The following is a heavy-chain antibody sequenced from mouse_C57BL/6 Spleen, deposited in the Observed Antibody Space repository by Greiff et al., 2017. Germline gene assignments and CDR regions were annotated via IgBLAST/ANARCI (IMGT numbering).Heavy chain of an antibody. CDR1: GFTFSSYA. CDR2: ISSGGDYI. J-gene: IGHJ2*01. V-gene: IGHV5-9-1*02. Sequence: EVKVEESGEGLVKPGGSLKLSCAASGFTFSSYAMSWVRQTPEKRLEWVAYISSGGDYIYYADTVKGRFTISRDNARNTLYLQMSSLKSEDTAMYYCTRESFDYWGQGTTRTVSS. CDR3: TRESFDY.